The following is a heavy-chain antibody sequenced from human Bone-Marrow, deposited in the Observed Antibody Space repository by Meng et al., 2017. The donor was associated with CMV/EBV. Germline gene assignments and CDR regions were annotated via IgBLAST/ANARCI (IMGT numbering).Heavy chain of an antibody. CDR3: ARLGDYGDRGDY. CDR1: GGSFSGYY. J-gene: IGHJ4*02. V-gene: IGHV4-34*01. D-gene: IGHD4-17*01. Sequence: SETLSLTCAVYGGSFSGYYWSWIRQPPGKGLEWIGEINHSGSTNYNPSLKSRVAISVDTSKNQFSLKLSSVTAADTAVYYCARLGDYGDRGDYWGQGTLVTVPS. CDR2: INHSGST.